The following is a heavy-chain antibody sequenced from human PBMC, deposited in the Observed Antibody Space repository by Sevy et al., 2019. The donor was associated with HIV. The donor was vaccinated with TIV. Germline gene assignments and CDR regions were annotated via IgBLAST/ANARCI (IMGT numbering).Heavy chain of an antibody. CDR3: ARDVGIVVVPAAIGYFEY. V-gene: IGHV3-9*01. CDR2: ISWNSATR. CDR1: GFTFEDSA. D-gene: IGHD2-2*02. J-gene: IGHJ4*02. Sequence: GGSLRLSCAASGFTFEDSAMHWVRQAPGKGLEWVSGISWNSATRGYADSVKGRFTISRDNAKNSLYLQMNSLRAEDTAVYYCARDVGIVVVPAAIGYFEYWGQGTLVTVSS.